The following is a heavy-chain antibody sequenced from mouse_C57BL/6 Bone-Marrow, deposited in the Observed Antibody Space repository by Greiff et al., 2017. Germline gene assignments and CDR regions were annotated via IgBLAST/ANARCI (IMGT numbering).Heavy chain of an antibody. CDR3: ARKDGYYAMDY. CDR2: ISGGGGNT. D-gene: IGHD2-3*01. Sequence: EVMLVESGGGLVKPGGSLKLSCAASGFTFSSYTMSWVRQTPENRLEWVATISGGGGNTYYPDSVKGRFTISRDNAKNTLYLQMSSLRSEDTALYYCARKDGYYAMDYWGQGTSVTVSS. V-gene: IGHV5-9*01. CDR1: GFTFSSYT. J-gene: IGHJ4*01.